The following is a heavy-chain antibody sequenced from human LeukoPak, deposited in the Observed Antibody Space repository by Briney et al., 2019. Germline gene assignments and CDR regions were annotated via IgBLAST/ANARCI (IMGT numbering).Heavy chain of an antibody. CDR3: ARDSLSDDSSGYYDF. CDR1: GYTFTGYY. J-gene: IGHJ4*02. CDR2: INPDSGGT. V-gene: IGHV1-2*02. D-gene: IGHD3-22*01. Sequence: ASVKVSCKASGYTFTGYYIHWVRQAPGQGLEWMGWINPDSGGTNYAQKFQGRVTMTRDTSITTAYMELSSLRSDDTAVYYCARDSLSDDSSGYYDFWGQGALVTVST.